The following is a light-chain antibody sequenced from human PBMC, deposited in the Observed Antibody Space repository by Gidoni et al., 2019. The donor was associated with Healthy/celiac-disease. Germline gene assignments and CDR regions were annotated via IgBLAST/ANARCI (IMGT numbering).Light chain of an antibody. CDR1: QSVSSD. Sequence: EIVMTQSPATLSVSPGERATLSCRASQSVSSDLAWYQQQPGQAPRLLIYGASTRATGIPARFRGSGSAPEFTLLISLLLSADFAVYYCQQYNNWPATFGQGTQVEIK. CDR3: QQYNNWPAT. CDR2: GAS. J-gene: IGKJ1*01. V-gene: IGKV3-15*01.